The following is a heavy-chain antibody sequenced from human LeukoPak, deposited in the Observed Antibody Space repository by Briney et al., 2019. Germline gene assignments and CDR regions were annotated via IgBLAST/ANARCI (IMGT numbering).Heavy chain of an antibody. V-gene: IGHV1-3*01. J-gene: IGHJ4*02. CDR2: INAGNGNT. Sequence: ASVKVSCKASGYTFTSYAMHWVRQAPGQRLEWMGWINAGNGNTKYSQKFQGRVTITRDTSASTAYMELSSLRSEDTAVYYCARDLPTVAGFDYWDQGTLVTVSS. D-gene: IGHD6-19*01. CDR1: GYTFTSYA. CDR3: ARDLPTVAGFDY.